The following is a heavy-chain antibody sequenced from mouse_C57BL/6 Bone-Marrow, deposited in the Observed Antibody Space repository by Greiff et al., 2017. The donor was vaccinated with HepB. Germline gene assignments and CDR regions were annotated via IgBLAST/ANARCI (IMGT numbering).Heavy chain of an antibody. V-gene: IGHV5-17*01. CDR2: ISSGSSTI. Sequence: EVQWVESGGGLVKPGGSLKLSCAASGFTFSDYGMHWVRQAPEKGLEWVAYISSGSSTIYYADTVKGRFTISRDNAKNTLFLQMTSLRSEDTAMYYCARLRYYGSSLWYFDYWGQGTTLTVSS. CDR3: ARLRYYGSSLWYFDY. D-gene: IGHD1-1*01. J-gene: IGHJ2*01. CDR1: GFTFSDYG.